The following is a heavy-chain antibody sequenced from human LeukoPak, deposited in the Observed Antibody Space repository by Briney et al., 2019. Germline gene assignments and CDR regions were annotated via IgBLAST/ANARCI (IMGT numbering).Heavy chain of an antibody. V-gene: IGHV4-39*01. D-gene: IGHD3-22*01. J-gene: IGHJ4*02. Sequence: SETLSLTCTVSGGSISSSSYYWGWIRQPPGKGLEWIGSIYYSGSTYYNPSLKSRVTISVDTSKNQFSLKLSSVTAADTAVYYCARVPLYDSSGYYLDYWGQGTLATVSS. CDR2: IYYSGST. CDR1: GGSISSSSYY. CDR3: ARVPLYDSSGYYLDY.